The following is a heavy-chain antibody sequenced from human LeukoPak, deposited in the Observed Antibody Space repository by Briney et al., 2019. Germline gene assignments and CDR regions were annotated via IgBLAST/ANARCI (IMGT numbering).Heavy chain of an antibody. J-gene: IGHJ5*02. CDR3: AKVRYFDWLSKYNWFDP. V-gene: IGHV3-23*01. Sequence: GGSLRLSCAASGFTFSSYATSWVRQAPGKGLEWVSAISGSGGGTYYADSVKGRFTISRDNSKNTLYLQMNSLRAEDTAVYYCAKVRYFDWLSKYNWFDPWGQGTLVTVSS. CDR2: ISGSGGGT. D-gene: IGHD3-9*01. CDR1: GFTFSSYA.